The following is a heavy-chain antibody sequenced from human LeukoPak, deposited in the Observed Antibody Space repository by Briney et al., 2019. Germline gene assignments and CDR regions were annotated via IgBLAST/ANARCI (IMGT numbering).Heavy chain of an antibody. V-gene: IGHV3-15*01. CDR3: VWFQGLGGY. D-gene: IGHD3-10*01. J-gene: IGHJ4*02. Sequence: GGSLRLSCAASGFTFSSYAMSWVRQAPGKGLEWVGRIKSKTDGGTTDYAAPVKGRFTISRDDSKNTLYLQMNSLKTEDTAVYYCVWFQGLGGYWGQGTLVTVSS. CDR1: GFTFSSYA. CDR2: IKSKTDGGTT.